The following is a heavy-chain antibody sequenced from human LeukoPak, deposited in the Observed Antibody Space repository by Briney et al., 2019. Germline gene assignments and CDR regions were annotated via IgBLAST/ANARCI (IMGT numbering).Heavy chain of an antibody. CDR3: AKSSSGWNRYFDL. CDR2: ISGSGGST. V-gene: IGHV3-23*01. CDR1: GFIFSSYA. D-gene: IGHD6-19*01. Sequence: GGSLRLSCAASGFIFSSYAMSWVRQAPGKGLEWVSAISGSGGSTYYADSVKGRFTISRDNSKNTLYLQMNSLRAEDTAVYYCAKSSSGWNRYFDLWGRGTLVTVSS. J-gene: IGHJ2*01.